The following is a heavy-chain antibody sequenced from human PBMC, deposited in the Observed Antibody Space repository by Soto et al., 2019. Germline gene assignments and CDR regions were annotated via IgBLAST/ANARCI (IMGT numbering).Heavy chain of an antibody. Sequence: SVKGRFTISRDNSRNTLYLQMNSLRAEDSAVYYCARDLGRSPFDSWGQGILVTVSS. J-gene: IGHJ4*02. V-gene: IGHV3-53*01. CDR3: ARDLGRSPFDS.